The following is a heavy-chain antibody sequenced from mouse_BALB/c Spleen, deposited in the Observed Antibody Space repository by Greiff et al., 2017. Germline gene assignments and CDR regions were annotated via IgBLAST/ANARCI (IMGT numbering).Heavy chain of an antibody. J-gene: IGHJ3*01. D-gene: IGHD2-14*01. CDR1: GYSFTSYW. Sequence: QVQLQQPGAELVRPGASVKMSCKASGYSFTSYWLSWVKQRPGQGLEWIGMIHPAGSETSLNEKFKDKATLTADTSSSTAYMQLSSLTSEDSAVYFCARGRGRYDGFAYWGQGTLVTVSA. CDR3: ARGRGRYDGFAY. CDR2: IHPAGSET. V-gene: IGHV1S127*01.